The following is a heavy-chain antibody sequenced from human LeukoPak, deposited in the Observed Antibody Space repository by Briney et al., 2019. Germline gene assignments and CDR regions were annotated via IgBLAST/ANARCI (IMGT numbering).Heavy chain of an antibody. CDR3: ASRDGYSGLDY. CDR1: GGTFSSYA. J-gene: IGHJ4*02. CDR2: IIPIFGIA. V-gene: IGHV1-69*04. Sequence: SVKVSCKASGGTFSSYAISWVRRAPGQGLEWMGRIIPIFGIANYAQKFQGRVTITADKSTSTAYMELSSLRSEDTAVYYCASRDGYSGLDYWGQGTLVTVSS. D-gene: IGHD5-24*01.